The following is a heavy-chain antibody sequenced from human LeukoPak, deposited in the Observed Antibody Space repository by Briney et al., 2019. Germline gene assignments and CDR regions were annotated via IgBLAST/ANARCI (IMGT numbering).Heavy chain of an antibody. V-gene: IGHV3-30*18. CDR2: ITDDGSDK. CDR1: GFNFSDYG. J-gene: IGHJ4*02. Sequence: GGSLRLSCAGSGFNFSDYGMDWVRQAPGKGLEWVAVITDDGSDKYYADSVKGRFSISRDNSKNTLYLQMNSLRREDAAIYYRAKVGGRSWFYFDNWGQGTVVTVSS. CDR3: AKVGGRSWFYFDN. D-gene: IGHD6-13*01.